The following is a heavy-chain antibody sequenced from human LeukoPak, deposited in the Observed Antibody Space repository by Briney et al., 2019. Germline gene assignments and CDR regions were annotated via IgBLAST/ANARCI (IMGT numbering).Heavy chain of an antibody. CDR3: AREGITMIANDY. D-gene: IGHD3-22*01. Sequence: GGSLRLSCAASGFTFSSYAMHWVRQAPGKGLEWVAVISYDGSNKYYADSVKGRFTISRDNSKNTLYLQMNSLRAEDTAVYYCAREGITMIANDYWGQGTLVTVSS. J-gene: IGHJ4*02. V-gene: IGHV3-30-3*01. CDR1: GFTFSSYA. CDR2: ISYDGSNK.